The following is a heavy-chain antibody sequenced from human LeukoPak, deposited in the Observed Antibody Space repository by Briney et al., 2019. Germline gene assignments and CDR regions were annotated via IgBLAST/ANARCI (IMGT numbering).Heavy chain of an antibody. D-gene: IGHD3-22*01. V-gene: IGHV1-18*01. Sequence: GASVKVSCKASGYTFTSYGISWVRQAPGQGLEWMGWISAYNGNTNYAQKLQGRVTMTTDTSTSTAYMELRSLRSDDTAVYYCARLGDYYYDSSGYYPFDYWGQGTLVTVSS. CDR1: GYTFTSYG. CDR3: ARLGDYYYDSSGYYPFDY. J-gene: IGHJ4*02. CDR2: ISAYNGNT.